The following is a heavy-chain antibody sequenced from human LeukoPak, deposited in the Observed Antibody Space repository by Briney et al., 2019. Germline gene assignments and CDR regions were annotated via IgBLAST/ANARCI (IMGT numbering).Heavy chain of an antibody. CDR2: ISDSGGST. Sequence: GGSLRLSCAASGFTFSNYAMNWVRQAPGKGLEWVSGISDSGGSTYYADSVKGRFTISRDNFKNTLYLQMNSLRAEDTAVYYCARGLGYCSSTSCYVTYYYGMDVWGQGTTVTVSS. J-gene: IGHJ6*02. CDR3: ARGLGYCSSTSCYVTYYYGMDV. CDR1: GFTFSNYA. V-gene: IGHV3-23*01. D-gene: IGHD2-2*01.